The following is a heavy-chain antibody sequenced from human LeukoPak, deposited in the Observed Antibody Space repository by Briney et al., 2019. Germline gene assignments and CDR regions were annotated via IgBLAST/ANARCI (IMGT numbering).Heavy chain of an antibody. CDR1: GYTFTGYY. Sequence: GASVKVSCKASGYTFTGYYMHWVRQAPGQGLEWMGWINPNSGGTNYAQKFQGRVTMTRDTSISTAYMELSRLRSDDTAVYYCARDLGALLWFGELSALDYWGQGTLVTVSS. CDR2: INPNSGGT. D-gene: IGHD3-10*01. V-gene: IGHV1-2*02. CDR3: ARDLGALLWFGELSALDY. J-gene: IGHJ4*02.